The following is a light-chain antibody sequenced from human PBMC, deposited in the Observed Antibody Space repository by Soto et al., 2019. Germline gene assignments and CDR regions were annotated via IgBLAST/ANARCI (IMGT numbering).Light chain of an antibody. V-gene: IGKV3-11*01. CDR3: QQANSFPLT. Sequence: EIVLTQSPGTLSLSPGESATLSCRASHSVTSDYLAWYQQKPGQAPRLLIYDTSDRATGIPARFSGSGSGTDFTLTISSLQPEDFATYYCQQANSFPLTFGGGTKVDIK. J-gene: IGKJ4*01. CDR1: HSVTSDY. CDR2: DTS.